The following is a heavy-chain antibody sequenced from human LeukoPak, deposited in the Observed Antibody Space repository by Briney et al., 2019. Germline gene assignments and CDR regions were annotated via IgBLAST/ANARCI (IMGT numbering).Heavy chain of an antibody. CDR2: INPNSGGT. J-gene: IGHJ6*03. D-gene: IGHD5/OR15-5a*01. Sequence: ASVKVSCKASGYTFTGYYMHWVRQAPGQGLEWMGWINPNSGGTNYAQKFQGRVTVTRDTSISTAYMELSRLRSDDTAVYYCARVGLLRGRYYYYYYMDVWGKGTTVTVSS. CDR1: GYTFTGYY. V-gene: IGHV1-2*02. CDR3: ARVGLLRGRYYYYYYMDV.